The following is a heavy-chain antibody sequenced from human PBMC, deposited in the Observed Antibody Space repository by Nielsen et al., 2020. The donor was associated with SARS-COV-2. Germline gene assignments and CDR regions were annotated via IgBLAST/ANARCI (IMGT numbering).Heavy chain of an antibody. V-gene: IGHV3-30*18. CDR2: ISNAGSNK. D-gene: IGHD1-26*01. J-gene: IGHJ4*02. CDR3: AKGRLEWELLAPFDS. CDR1: TFTFSTYA. Sequence: GESLKISCAASTFTFSTYAMHWVRQAPGKGLEWVAVISNAGSNKFYADSVKGRFTISRDNSDNMLFLQMDSLRPEDTAVYYCAKGRLEWELLAPFDSWGQGTLVTVSS.